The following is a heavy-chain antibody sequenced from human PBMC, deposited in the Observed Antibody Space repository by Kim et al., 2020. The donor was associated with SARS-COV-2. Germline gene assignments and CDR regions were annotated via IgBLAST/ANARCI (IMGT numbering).Heavy chain of an antibody. CDR1: GFRFSNYG. CDR3: ARDFRFCTSTISTCYNYPLNNSFDA. V-gene: IGHV3-30*03. J-gene: IGHJ5*02. D-gene: IGHD2-2*01. Sequence: GGSLRLSCAASGFRFSNYGIHWVRQAPGKGLEWVAVISYDGSHTYYGDSVKGRFTISRDNSKNTLSLQMNSLGAEDTAVYYCARDFRFCTSTISTCYNYPLNNSFDAWSQGTPVTVSS. CDR2: ISYDGSHT.